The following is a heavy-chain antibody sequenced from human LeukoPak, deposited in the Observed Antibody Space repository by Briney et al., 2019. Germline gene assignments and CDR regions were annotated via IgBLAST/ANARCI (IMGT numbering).Heavy chain of an antibody. V-gene: IGHV4-39*07. CDR3: ARDSGGY. CDR2: IYYSGST. D-gene: IGHD3-16*01. Sequence: SETLSLTCTVSGGSISSSSYYWGWIRQPPGKGLEWIGNIYYSGSTYYNPSLKSRVTMPVDTSKNQFSLKLSSVTAADTAVYYCARDSGGYWGQGTLVTVSS. CDR1: GGSISSSSYY. J-gene: IGHJ4*02.